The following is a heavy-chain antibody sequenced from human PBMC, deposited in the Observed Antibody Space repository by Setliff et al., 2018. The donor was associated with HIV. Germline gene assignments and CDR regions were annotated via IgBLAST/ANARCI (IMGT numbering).Heavy chain of an antibody. V-gene: IGHV4-39*01. CDR1: GGSISGSSYY. J-gene: IGHJ6*03. CDR3: ARSLAYCSGGGCSSGNYYYMDV. CDR2: IFHAGST. D-gene: IGHD2-15*01. Sequence: ETLSLTCTVSGGSISGSSYYWGWIRQSPEKGLEWIGSIFHAGSTYYNPSLKSRVTLSVDTSENQYSLKLTSLIAADTAVYYCARSLAYCSGGGCSSGNYYYMDVWGKGTTVTVSS.